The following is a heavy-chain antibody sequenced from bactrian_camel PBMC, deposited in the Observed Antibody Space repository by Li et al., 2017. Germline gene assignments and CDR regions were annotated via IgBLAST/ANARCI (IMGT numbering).Heavy chain of an antibody. CDR1: GYTFTGYC. D-gene: IGHD3*01. CDR2: INSDGST. J-gene: IGHJ4*01. CDR3: AADPRGSGY. V-gene: IGHV3S53*01. Sequence: QVQLVESGGGLVQPGGSLRLACAASGYTFTGYCMGWFRQVPGKDREGVASINSDGSTTYTDPVKGRFTISKDKANDTVYLQMNSLKTEDTAVYHCAADPRGSGYWGQGTQVTVS.